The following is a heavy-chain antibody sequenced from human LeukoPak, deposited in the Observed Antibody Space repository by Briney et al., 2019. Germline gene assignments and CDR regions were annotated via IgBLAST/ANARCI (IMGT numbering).Heavy chain of an antibody. CDR1: GFTFSDYY. Sequence: GGSLRPSCAASGFTFSDYYMSWIRQAPGKGLEWVSYISSSGSTIYYADSVKGRFTISRDNAKNSLYLQMNSLRAEDTAVYYCARDRWAAAASFDYWGQGTLVTVSS. D-gene: IGHD6-13*01. CDR3: ARDRWAAAASFDY. V-gene: IGHV3-11*04. J-gene: IGHJ4*02. CDR2: ISSSGSTI.